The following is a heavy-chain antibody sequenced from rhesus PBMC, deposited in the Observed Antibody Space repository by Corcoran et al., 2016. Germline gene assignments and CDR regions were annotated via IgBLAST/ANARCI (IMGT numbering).Heavy chain of an antibody. CDR2: IDPSDSDT. CDR3: AKEGYINSLDV. CDR1: GYSFTSYW. D-gene: IGHD5-24*01. Sequence: EVQLVQSGTEVKRPGESLKISCKTSGYSFTSYWISWVRKMSGKGLEWMGAIDPSDSDTRYSPSFQGQVTISADKSISTAYLQWSSLKASDSATYYCAKEGYINSLDVWGRGVLVTVSS. V-gene: IGHV5-2*01. J-gene: IGHJ5-2*02.